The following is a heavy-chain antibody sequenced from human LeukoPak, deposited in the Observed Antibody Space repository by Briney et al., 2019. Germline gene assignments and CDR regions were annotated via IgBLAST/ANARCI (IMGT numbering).Heavy chain of an antibody. D-gene: IGHD1-26*01. Sequence: SGPALVKPTQTLTLTCTFSGFSLSTSGMCVSWIRQPPGKALEWLARTDWDDDKYYSTSLKTRLTISKDTSKNQVVLTMTNMDPVDTATYYCARIAHSGSYFGGAYYFDYWGQGTLVTVSS. CDR1: GFSLSTSGMC. V-gene: IGHV2-70*11. J-gene: IGHJ4*02. CDR2: TDWDDDK. CDR3: ARIAHSGSYFGGAYYFDY.